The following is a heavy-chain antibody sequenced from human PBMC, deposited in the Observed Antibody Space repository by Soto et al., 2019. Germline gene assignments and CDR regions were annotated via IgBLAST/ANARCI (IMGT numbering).Heavy chain of an antibody. J-gene: IGHJ4*02. CDR1: GFTFTEFY. Sequence: EVQLVQSGGGLVQPGGSLRLSCVGSGFTFTEFYMNWVRQAPGKGLEWVANIRPDGSETNYVESVKGRFTTSRDNAKNSLFLQMNSLRADDTAVYYCAGWGGQDYNYWGQGILVTVSS. CDR3: AGWGGQDYNY. V-gene: IGHV3-7*03. D-gene: IGHD4-4*01. CDR2: IRPDGSET.